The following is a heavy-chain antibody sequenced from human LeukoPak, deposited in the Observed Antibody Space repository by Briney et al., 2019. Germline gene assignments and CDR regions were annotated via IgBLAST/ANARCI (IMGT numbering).Heavy chain of an antibody. CDR2: IYYSGST. V-gene: IGHV4-59*08. Sequence: PSETLSLTCTVSGDSISSYYWSWIRQPPGKGLEWIGYIYYSGSTYYNPSLKSRVTISVDTSKNQFSLKLSSVTAADTAVYYCARASGGHGLDYWGQGTLVTVSS. CDR3: ARASGGHGLDY. J-gene: IGHJ4*02. D-gene: IGHD2-15*01. CDR1: GDSISSYY.